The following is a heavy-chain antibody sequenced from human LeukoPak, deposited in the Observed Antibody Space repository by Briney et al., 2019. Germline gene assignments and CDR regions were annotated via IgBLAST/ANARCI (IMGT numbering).Heavy chain of an antibody. CDR1: GGSISSYY. CDR3: ARQRQYQLLLGWFDP. Sequence: PSETLSLTCTVSGGSISSYYWSWIRQPPGKGLEWIGYIYYSGSTNYNPSLKSRVTISVDTSKNQFSLKLSSVTAADTAVYYCARQRQYQLLLGWFDPWGQGTLVTVSS. J-gene: IGHJ5*02. CDR2: IYYSGST. V-gene: IGHV4-59*08. D-gene: IGHD2-2*01.